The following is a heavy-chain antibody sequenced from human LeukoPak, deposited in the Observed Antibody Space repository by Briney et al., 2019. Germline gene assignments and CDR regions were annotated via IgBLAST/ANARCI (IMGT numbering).Heavy chain of an antibody. D-gene: IGHD5-24*01. CDR1: GYTFTSYN. CDR2: IKPSGDHT. CDR3: ARVRDGYNDAYDI. J-gene: IGHJ3*02. V-gene: IGHV1-46*01. Sequence: ASVKVSCKPSGYTFTSYNLHWVRQAPGQRLEWMGIIKPSGDHTNYAQKFQDRVTMTRDTSASTVYMELSSLKSEDTAVYYCARVRDGYNDAYDIWGQGTMVTVTS.